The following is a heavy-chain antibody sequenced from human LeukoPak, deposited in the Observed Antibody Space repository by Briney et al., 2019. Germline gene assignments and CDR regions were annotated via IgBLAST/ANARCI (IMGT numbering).Heavy chain of an antibody. CDR1: GFTFSSYW. V-gene: IGHV3-7*01. CDR2: IKYDGSEK. D-gene: IGHD3/OR15-3a*01. Sequence: PGGSLRLSCAVSGFTFSSYWMTWVRQAPGKGLEWVANIKYDGSEKYYVDSVKGRFTISRDNAKSSLHLQMNSLRADDTAVYYCASRPSDNRYYGVYDFWGQGTLVTVSS. J-gene: IGHJ4*02. CDR3: ASRPSDNRYYGVYDF.